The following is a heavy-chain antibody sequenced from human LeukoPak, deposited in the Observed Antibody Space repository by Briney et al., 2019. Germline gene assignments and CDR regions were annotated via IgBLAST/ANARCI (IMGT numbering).Heavy chain of an antibody. CDR1: GYTFTGYY. D-gene: IGHD3-22*01. J-gene: IGHJ4*02. Sequence: ASVKVSCKASGYTFTGYYMHWVRQAPGQGLEWMGWINPNSGGTNYAQKFQGRVTITRDTSISTAYMELSRLRSDDTAVYSCARNLNYYDSSSWGQGTLVTVSS. V-gene: IGHV1-2*02. CDR2: INPNSGGT. CDR3: ARNLNYYDSSS.